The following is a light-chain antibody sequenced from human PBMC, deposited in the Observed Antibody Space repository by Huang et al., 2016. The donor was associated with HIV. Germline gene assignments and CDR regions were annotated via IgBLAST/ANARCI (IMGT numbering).Light chain of an antibody. J-gene: IGKJ3*01. V-gene: IGKV1-27*01. CDR1: QGIANY. Sequence: DIQMTQSPSSLSASVGDRVTITCRPSQGIANYLAWYQQKPGKVPKLLIYAASTFQSGVPSRFSGSGSGTDFTLTISSLQPEDVATYYCQKYHSAPFTFGPGTKVDIK. CDR2: AAS. CDR3: QKYHSAPFT.